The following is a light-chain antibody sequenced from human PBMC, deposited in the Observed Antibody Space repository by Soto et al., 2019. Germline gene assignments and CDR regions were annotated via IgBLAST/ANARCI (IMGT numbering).Light chain of an antibody. CDR2: EVT. V-gene: IGLV2-8*01. CDR1: SVDINY. Sequence: QSALTQPPSASGSRGQSVTISCTGTSVDINYVSWFQQHPGKAPKLIICEVTKRPSGVPDRFSGSKSGNTASLTVSGLQDDDDADYYCSSYAGRDIWVFGGGTKVTVL. J-gene: IGLJ3*02. CDR3: SSYAGRDIWV.